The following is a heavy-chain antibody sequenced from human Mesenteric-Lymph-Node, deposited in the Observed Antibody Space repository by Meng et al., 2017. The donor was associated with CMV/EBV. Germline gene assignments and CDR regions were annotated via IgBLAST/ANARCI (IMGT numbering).Heavy chain of an antibody. CDR1: GFTFSSYW. Sequence: GESLKISCAASGFTFSSYWMHWVRQAPGKGLVWVSRINGDGSSTSYADSVKGRFTISRDNSKNTLYLQMNSLRAEDTAVYYCALRCITIFGVVIIRRLADYWGQGTLVTVSS. J-gene: IGHJ4*02. D-gene: IGHD3-3*01. V-gene: IGHV3-74*01. CDR3: ALRCITIFGVVIIRRLADY. CDR2: INGDGSST.